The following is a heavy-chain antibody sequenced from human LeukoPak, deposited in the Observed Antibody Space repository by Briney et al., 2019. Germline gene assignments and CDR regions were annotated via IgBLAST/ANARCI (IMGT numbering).Heavy chain of an antibody. V-gene: IGHV4-31*03. D-gene: IGHD4-17*01. Sequence: PSETLSLTCTVSGGSISSGGYYWSWIRQHPGKGLEWIGYIYYSGSTYYNPSLKSRVTISVDTSKNQFSLKLSSVTAADTAVYYCARRKKHDYGDYRDAFDIWGQGTMVTVSS. CDR3: ARRKKHDYGDYRDAFDI. CDR1: GGSISSGGYY. J-gene: IGHJ3*02. CDR2: IYYSGST.